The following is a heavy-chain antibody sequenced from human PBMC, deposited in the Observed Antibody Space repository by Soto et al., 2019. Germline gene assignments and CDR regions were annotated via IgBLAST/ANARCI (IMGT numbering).Heavy chain of an antibody. Sequence: QVQLQESGPGLVKPSGTLSLTCAVSGDSISSDNWWTWVRQPPGKGMEWIGEIYHSGSTYYNPSLKSRVLISVDNSKHQFSLQLYSVTAEDTAIYYCARGTIQRIFDYWGQGTVVSVSS. CDR1: GDSISSDNW. J-gene: IGHJ4*02. D-gene: IGHD1-1*01. CDR3: ARGTIQRIFDY. V-gene: IGHV4-4*02. CDR2: IYHSGST.